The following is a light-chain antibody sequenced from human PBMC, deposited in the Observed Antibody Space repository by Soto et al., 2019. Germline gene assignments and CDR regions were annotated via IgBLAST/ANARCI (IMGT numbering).Light chain of an antibody. CDR2: DAS. Sequence: EIVLTQSPATLSLSPGERATLSCRASQSVSSYLAWYQQKPGQAPRLLIYDASNRATGIPARFSGSGSGTDFTLTLSSLEPEDFAVYYCQQRSHRPFTFGPGTKVDIK. J-gene: IGKJ3*01. V-gene: IGKV3-11*01. CDR1: QSVSSY. CDR3: QQRSHRPFT.